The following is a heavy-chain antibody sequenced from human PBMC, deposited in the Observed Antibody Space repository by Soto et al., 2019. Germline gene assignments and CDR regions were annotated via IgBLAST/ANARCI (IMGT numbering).Heavy chain of an antibody. V-gene: IGHV3-21*01. D-gene: IGHD1-20*01. J-gene: IGHJ3*02. Sequence: GSLRLSCAASGFTFSSYSMNWVRQAPGKGLEWVSSISSSSGYIYYADSVKGRFTISRDNAKNSLYLQMNSLRAEDTAVYYCARDLTGTPHDAFDIWGQGTMVTVSS. CDR2: ISSSSGYI. CDR1: GFTFSSYS. CDR3: ARDLTGTPHDAFDI.